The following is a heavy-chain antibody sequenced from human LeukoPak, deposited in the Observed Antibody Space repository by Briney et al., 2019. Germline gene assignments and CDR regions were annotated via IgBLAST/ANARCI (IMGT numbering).Heavy chain of an antibody. D-gene: IGHD6-13*01. CDR2: IDPSDSYT. CDR3: TRHPSGSSWYDY. J-gene: IGHJ4*02. CDR1: GYSFTSYW. Sequence: GESLQISCQGSGYSFTSYWISWVRQMPGKGLEWMGRIDPSDSYTNYSPSFQGHVTISADKSISTAYLQWSSLKASDTAMYYCTRHPSGSSWYDYWGQGTLVTVSS. V-gene: IGHV5-10-1*01.